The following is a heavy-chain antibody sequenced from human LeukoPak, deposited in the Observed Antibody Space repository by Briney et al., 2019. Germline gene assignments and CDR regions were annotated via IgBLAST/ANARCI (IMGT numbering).Heavy chain of an antibody. CDR3: ARGLRVTTWRVDY. D-gene: IGHD4-17*01. J-gene: IGHJ4*02. CDR2: VSSGNSFI. V-gene: IGHV3-21*01. CDR1: GFTFSSYT. Sequence: GGSLRLSCAASGFTFSSYTMNWVRQAPGKGLEWVSSVSSGNSFISYADSVRGRFTISRDNAKNSLYVQMNSLRAEDTAVYYCARGLRVTTWRVDYWGQGTLVTVSS.